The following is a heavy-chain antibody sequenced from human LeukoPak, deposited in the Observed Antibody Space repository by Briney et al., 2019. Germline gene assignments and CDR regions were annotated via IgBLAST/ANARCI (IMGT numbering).Heavy chain of an antibody. CDR2: ISYDGSNK. Sequence: TGGSLRLSCAASGFTFSSYAMHWVRQAPGKGLEWVAVISYDGSNKYYADSVKGRFTISRDNSKNTLYLQMNSLRAEDTAVYYCARDRLVVVPGNYYYGMDVWGQGTTVTVSS. CDR3: ARDRLVVVPGNYYYGMDV. V-gene: IGHV3-30-3*01. D-gene: IGHD2-2*01. CDR1: GFTFSSYA. J-gene: IGHJ6*02.